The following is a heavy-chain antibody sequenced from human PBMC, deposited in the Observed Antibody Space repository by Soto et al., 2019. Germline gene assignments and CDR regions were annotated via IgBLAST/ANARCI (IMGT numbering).Heavy chain of an antibody. Sequence: EVQLVESEGGLVQRGGSLRLSCAASGFTFNYYWMKWVRQAPGQGLVWGSHIHSDGSSTTYADSVKGRFTISRNNAKNTLYLQMNSLRAEDTAVYYCARGDKGGFDLWGQGTTVTVSS. D-gene: IGHD2-21*02. V-gene: IGHV3-74*01. CDR1: GFTFNYYW. CDR3: ARGDKGGFDL. J-gene: IGHJ3*01. CDR2: IHSDGSST.